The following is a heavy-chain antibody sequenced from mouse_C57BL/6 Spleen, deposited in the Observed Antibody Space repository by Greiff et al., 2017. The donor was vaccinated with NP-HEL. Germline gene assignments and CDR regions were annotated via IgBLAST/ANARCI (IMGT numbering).Heavy chain of an antibody. CDR3: ARGGSFDY. CDR2: IDPSDSET. Sequence: PIQGLEWIGNIDPSDSETHYNQKFKDKATLTVDKSSSTAYMQLSSLTSEDSAVYYCARGGSFDYWGQGTTLTVSS. V-gene: IGHV1-52*01. J-gene: IGHJ2*01.